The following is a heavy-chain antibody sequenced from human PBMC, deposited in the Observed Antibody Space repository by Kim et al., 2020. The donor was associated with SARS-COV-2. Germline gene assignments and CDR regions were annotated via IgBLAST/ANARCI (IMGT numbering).Heavy chain of an antibody. Sequence: SETLSLTCTVSGGSISSGGYYWSWIRQHPGKGLEWIGYIYYSGSTYYNPSLKSRVTISVDTSKNQFSLKLSSVTAADTAMYYCARAPRITIFGVVNHFDYWGQGTLVTVSS. J-gene: IGHJ4*02. CDR2: IYYSGST. D-gene: IGHD3-3*01. CDR3: ARAPRITIFGVVNHFDY. V-gene: IGHV4-31*03. CDR1: GGSISSGGYY.